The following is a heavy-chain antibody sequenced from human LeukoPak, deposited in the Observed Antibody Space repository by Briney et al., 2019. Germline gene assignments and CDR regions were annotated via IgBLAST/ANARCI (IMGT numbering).Heavy chain of an antibody. D-gene: IGHD1-26*01. CDR2: ISGSGGST. V-gene: IGHV3-23*01. Sequence: GGSLRLSCAASGFTFSSYAMSWVRQAPGKGLEWVSAISGSGGSTYYADSVKGRFTISRDNSKNTLYLQMNSLRAEDTAVYYCTRVQWELLLDYWGQGTLVTVSS. CDR1: GFTFSSYA. CDR3: TRVQWELLLDY. J-gene: IGHJ4*02.